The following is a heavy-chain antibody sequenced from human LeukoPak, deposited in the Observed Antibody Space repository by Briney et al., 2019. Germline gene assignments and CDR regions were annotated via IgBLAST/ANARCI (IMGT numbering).Heavy chain of an antibody. CDR2: MNQDGSRK. D-gene: IGHD3-10*01. CDR3: SRGGNQYYFDY. Sequence: GGSLRLSCVASGFTFSSSWMSWVRQGPGKGPEWVANMNQDGSRKYYVDSVKGRFTISRDNAKNSLFLQMNSLRVEDTAVYYCSRGGNQYYFDYWGQGTLVTVSS. J-gene: IGHJ4*02. CDR1: GFTFSSSW. V-gene: IGHV3-7*01.